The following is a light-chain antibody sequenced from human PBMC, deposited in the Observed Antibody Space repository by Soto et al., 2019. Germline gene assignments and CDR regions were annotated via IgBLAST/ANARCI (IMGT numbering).Light chain of an antibody. CDR3: QQESHWPIT. J-gene: IGKJ5*01. V-gene: IGKV3-15*01. CDR2: GAS. Sequence: EIVMTQYPATLSASPGERATLSCRAIQNIINYRARYQQTPRQAPRLLLYGASTRATGFPARFSGSGSGTEFTRTIRSLVSEDFAVYYCQQESHWPITFGHGTRLEIK. CDR1: QNIINY.